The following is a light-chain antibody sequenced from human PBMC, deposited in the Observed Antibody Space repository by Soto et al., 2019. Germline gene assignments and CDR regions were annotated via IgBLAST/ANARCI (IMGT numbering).Light chain of an antibody. CDR2: DVS. CDR3: NSYTNSSAPYVL. Sequence: QSVLTQPASVSGSPGQSITISCTGTSSDVGAYNFVSWYQHHPGKAPKLMIYDVSNRPSGVSNRFSGSKSDNTASLTISGLRAEDEADYYCNSYTNSSAPYVLFGGGTKLTVL. V-gene: IGLV2-14*03. CDR1: SSDVGAYNF. J-gene: IGLJ2*01.